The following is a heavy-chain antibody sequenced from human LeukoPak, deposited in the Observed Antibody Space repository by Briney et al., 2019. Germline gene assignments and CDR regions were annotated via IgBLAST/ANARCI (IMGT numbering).Heavy chain of an antibody. V-gene: IGHV3-66*02. J-gene: IGHJ6*03. CDR2: IYSSGST. CDR3: ARGEYYYYYYMDV. Sequence: PGGSLRLSCAASGFTVSNSYMSWVRQAPGKGLEWVSVIYSSGSTYYVDSVKGRFTISRDNSKNTMYLQMNSLRAEDTAVYYCARGEYYYYYYMDVWGRGTTVTVSS. D-gene: IGHD3-10*01. CDR1: GFTVSNSY.